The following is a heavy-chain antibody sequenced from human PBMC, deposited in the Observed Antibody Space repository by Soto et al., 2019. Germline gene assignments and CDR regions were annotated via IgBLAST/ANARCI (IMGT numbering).Heavy chain of an antibody. CDR3: ARVPGYSIGDL. J-gene: IGHJ2*01. D-gene: IGHD2-21*01. Sequence: SETLSLTCAVSGGSISSGGYSWSWIRQPPGKGLEWIGYIYHSGSTYYNPSLKSRVTISVDRSKNQFSLKLSSVTAADTAVYYCARVPGYSIGDLWGRGTLVTVSS. V-gene: IGHV4-30-2*01. CDR2: IYHSGST. CDR1: GGSISSGGYS.